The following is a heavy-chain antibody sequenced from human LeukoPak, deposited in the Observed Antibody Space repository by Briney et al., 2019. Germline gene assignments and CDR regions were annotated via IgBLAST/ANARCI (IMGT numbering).Heavy chain of an antibody. V-gene: IGHV3-30*04. Sequence: GGSLRLSCVGSGFTFSNYAMHWVRQAPGKGLEWVTIISYDARNKYFADSVNGRFTVSRDNSKNTVYLQMNSLRVDDTAVYYCAKDLVAAAGTDYYGMDVWGQGTTVTVSS. CDR2: ISYDARNK. J-gene: IGHJ6*02. D-gene: IGHD6-13*01. CDR3: AKDLVAAAGTDYYGMDV. CDR1: GFTFSNYA.